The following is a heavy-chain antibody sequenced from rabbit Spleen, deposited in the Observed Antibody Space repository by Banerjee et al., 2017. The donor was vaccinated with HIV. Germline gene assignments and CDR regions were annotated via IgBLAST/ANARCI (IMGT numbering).Heavy chain of an antibody. CDR2: IYPGFGVR. CDR3: ERAAYDDGGCAYVEAFNL. CDR1: GFSFSSYG. J-gene: IGHJ4*01. D-gene: IGHD6-1*01. V-gene: IGHV1S7*01. Sequence: QELVESGGGLVQPGESLKLSCKASGFSFSSYGIIWVRQAPRKGAEWIEYIYPGFGVRSYASWVNARFTISSANAQTTVDPQMNSLTTADAAAYFCERAAYDDGGCAYVEAFNLWGQGTLVTVS.